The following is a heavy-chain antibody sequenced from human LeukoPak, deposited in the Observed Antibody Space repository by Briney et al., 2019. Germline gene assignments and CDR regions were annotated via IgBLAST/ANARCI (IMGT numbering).Heavy chain of an antibody. D-gene: IGHD3-10*01. V-gene: IGHV1-18*01. CDR2: ISGYNGNT. CDR1: GYTFGSYG. CDR3: AKDYSGSGSVHFEH. J-gene: IGHJ4*02. Sequence: ASEKVSCKASGYTFGSYGVTWVRQAPGQGLEWMGWISGYNGNTNLAQKFQGRVSLTTDTSATTAYMEQRSLTSDDTAVYYCAKDYSGSGSVHFEHWGQGTLVTVSS.